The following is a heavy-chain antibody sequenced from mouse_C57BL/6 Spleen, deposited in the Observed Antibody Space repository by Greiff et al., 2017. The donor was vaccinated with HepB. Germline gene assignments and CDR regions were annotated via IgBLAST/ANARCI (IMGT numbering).Heavy chain of an antibody. Sequence: VRLQQSGAELARPGASVKLSCKASGYTFTSYGISWVKQRTGQGLEWIGEIYPRSGNTYYNEKFKGKATLTADKSSSTAYMELRSLTSEDSAVYFCARHRPFDYWGQGTTLTVSS. CDR1: GYTFTSYG. CDR2: IYPRSGNT. CDR3: ARHRPFDY. J-gene: IGHJ2*01. V-gene: IGHV1-81*01.